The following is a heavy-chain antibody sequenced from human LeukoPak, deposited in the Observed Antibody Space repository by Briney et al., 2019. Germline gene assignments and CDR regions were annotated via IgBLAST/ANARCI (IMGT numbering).Heavy chain of an antibody. V-gene: IGHV3-21*01. J-gene: IGHJ4*02. CDR1: GFTFSSYS. CDR2: ISSSSSYT. CDR3: ARGGIVGATYFDY. D-gene: IGHD1-26*01. Sequence: PGGSLRLSCAASGFTFSSYSMNWVRQAPGKGLEWVSSISSSSSYTYYADSVRGRFTISRDNAKNSLYLQMNSLRAEDTAVYYCARGGIVGATYFDYWGQGTLVTVSS.